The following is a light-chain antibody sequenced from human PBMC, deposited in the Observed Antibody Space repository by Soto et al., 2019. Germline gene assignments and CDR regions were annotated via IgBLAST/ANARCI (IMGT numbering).Light chain of an antibody. CDR1: QSVSIN. CDR3: QQRSNRPQIT. J-gene: IGKJ5*01. Sequence: EIVMTQSPATLSVSPGERATLSCRASQSVSINLAWYQQKPGQAPRLLIYDTSIGASGIPARFSGSGSGTEFTLTISSLQPEDSAVYYCQQRSNRPQITFGQGTRLEIK. CDR2: DTS. V-gene: IGKV3-11*01.